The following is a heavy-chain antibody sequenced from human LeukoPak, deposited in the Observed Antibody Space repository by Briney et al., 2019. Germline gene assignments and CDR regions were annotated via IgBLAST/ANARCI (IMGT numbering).Heavy chain of an antibody. D-gene: IGHD3-10*01. CDR3: ASGPTYYDY. CDR1: GFTFSRFA. Sequence: PGRSLRLSCAASGFTFSRFAMHWVRQAPGKGLEWVALISYDGSNKYYADSVKGRFTISRDNAKNSLYLQMNNLRAEDTAVYYCASGPTYYDYWGQGTLVTVSS. J-gene: IGHJ4*02. CDR2: ISYDGSNK. V-gene: IGHV3-30-3*01.